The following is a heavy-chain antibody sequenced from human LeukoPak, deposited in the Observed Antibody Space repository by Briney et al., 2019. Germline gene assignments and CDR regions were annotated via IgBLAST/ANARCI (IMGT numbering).Heavy chain of an antibody. V-gene: IGHV4-4*07. CDR1: GGSISNSY. J-gene: IGHJ4*02. CDR3: ARDPVAAAGVDFDY. CDR2: IYSSGST. D-gene: IGHD6-13*01. Sequence: SETLSLTCTVSGGSISNSYWSWIRQPAGKGLEWIGRIYSSGSTNYNPSLMSRVTMSVDTSKNQFSLKVTSVTAADTAVYYCARDPVAAAGVDFDYWGQGTLVTVSS.